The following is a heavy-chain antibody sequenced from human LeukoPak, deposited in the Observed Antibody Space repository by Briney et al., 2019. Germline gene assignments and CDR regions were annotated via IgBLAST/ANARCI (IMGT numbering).Heavy chain of an antibody. CDR2: IIPIFGTA. V-gene: IGHV1-69*01. CDR3: ARERGDYYDSSGYYRGYFDY. CDR1: EGTFSSYA. J-gene: IGHJ4*02. D-gene: IGHD3-22*01. Sequence: SSVKVSCKASEGTFSSYAISWVRQAPGQGLEWMGGIIPIFGTANYAQKFQGRVAITADESTSTAYMELSSLRSEDTAVYYCARERGDYYDSSGYYRGYFDYWGQGTLVTVSS.